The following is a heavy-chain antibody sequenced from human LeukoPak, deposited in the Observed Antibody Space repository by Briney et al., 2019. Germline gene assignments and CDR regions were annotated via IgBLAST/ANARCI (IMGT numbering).Heavy chain of an antibody. CDR2: MSISSRYI. V-gene: IGHV3-21*01. J-gene: IGHJ4*02. CDR1: GFTFSNYS. CDR3: ARVGWGYYYDSSGPIDY. Sequence: PGGTLRLSCAASGFTFSNYSMNWVRQAPGNGLEGDSSMSISSRYIYYAHSVKGRFTISTDNAQNSLYLPMHSLRAEDTAVYYCARVGWGYYYDSSGPIDYWGQGPLLTVSS. D-gene: IGHD3-22*01.